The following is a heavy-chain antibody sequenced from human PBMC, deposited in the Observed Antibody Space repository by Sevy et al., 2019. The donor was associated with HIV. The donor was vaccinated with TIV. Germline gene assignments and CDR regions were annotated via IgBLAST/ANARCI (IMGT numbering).Heavy chain of an antibody. V-gene: IGHV3-21*01. CDR1: GFTFSTYS. CDR2: ISSSYGYI. D-gene: IGHD2-21*02. J-gene: IGHJ3*02. Sequence: GGSLRLSCAASGFTFSTYSMNWVRQAPGKGLEWVSSISSSYGYIYYADSVKGRFTISRDNAKKSLYLQMNSLRAEDTAIYYCARVTATEALDAFDIWGQRTMVTVSS. CDR3: ARVTATEALDAFDI.